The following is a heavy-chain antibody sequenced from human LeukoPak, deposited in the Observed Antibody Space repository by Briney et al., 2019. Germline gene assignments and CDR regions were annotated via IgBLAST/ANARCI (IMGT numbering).Heavy chain of an antibody. J-gene: IGHJ4*02. Sequence: PGGSLRLSCAASGFIFTDYGFHWVRQAPGKGLEWVAAIWSDATNMFYANSVKGRFFIQRDDYQNTVYLEMSSLRAEDTAVYYCAKDAQRGFDYSNSFQYWGQGSLVTVSS. CDR3: AKDAQRGFDYSNSFQY. CDR1: GFIFTDYG. D-gene: IGHD4-11*01. V-gene: IGHV3-33*06. CDR2: IWSDATNM.